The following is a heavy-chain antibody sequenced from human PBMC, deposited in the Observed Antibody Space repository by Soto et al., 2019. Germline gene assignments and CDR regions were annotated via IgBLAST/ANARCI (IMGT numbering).Heavy chain of an antibody. CDR3: ARSGYSYGPNPLLY. CDR1: VGSISRGSSY. V-gene: IGHV4-31*03. D-gene: IGHD5-18*01. Sequence: SETLSVTGTVSVGSISRGSSYLNWIRFYPGKGLEWIGYIYYSGCSYYNPSLKSRVTISVDTSKNQFSLKLRSVTAADTAVYYCARSGYSYGPNPLLYWGQGTLVTVSS. J-gene: IGHJ4*02. CDR2: IYYSGCS.